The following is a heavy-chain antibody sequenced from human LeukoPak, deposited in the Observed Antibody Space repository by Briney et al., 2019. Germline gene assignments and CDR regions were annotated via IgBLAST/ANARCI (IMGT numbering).Heavy chain of an antibody. CDR3: ARSAIPKSRGWSHFDY. J-gene: IGHJ4*02. CDR1: GFTFRSYA. D-gene: IGHD6-19*01. Sequence: GRSLRLSCAASGFTFRSYAMHWVRQAPGKGLEWVAVISYDGSNKYYADSVKGRFAISRDNSKNTLYLQMNSLRAEDTAVYYCARSAIPKSRGWSHFDYWGQGTLVTVSS. V-gene: IGHV3-30*09. CDR2: ISYDGSNK.